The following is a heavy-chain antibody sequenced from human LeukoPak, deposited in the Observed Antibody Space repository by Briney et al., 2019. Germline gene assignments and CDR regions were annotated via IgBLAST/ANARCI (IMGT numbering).Heavy chain of an antibody. CDR1: GFTFSSYE. J-gene: IGHJ4*02. CDR3: ASPGYSSGWLYFDY. D-gene: IGHD6-19*01. Sequence: GSLRLSCAASGFTFSSYEMNWVRQAPGKGLEWVSYISSSGSTIYYADSVKGRFTISRDNAKNSLYLQMSSLRAEDTAVYYCASPGYSSGWLYFDYWGQGTLVTVSS. V-gene: IGHV3-48*03. CDR2: ISSSGSTI.